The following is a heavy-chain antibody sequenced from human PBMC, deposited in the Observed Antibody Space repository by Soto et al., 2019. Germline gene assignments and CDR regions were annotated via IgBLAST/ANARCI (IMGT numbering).Heavy chain of an antibody. D-gene: IGHD1-26*01. V-gene: IGHV3-30*18. J-gene: IGHJ4*02. Sequence: QVQLVESGGGEVQPGRSLRLSCAASGFTFSSYGMHWVRQAPGKGLEWVAVISYDGSNKYYADSVKGRFTISRDNSKNTLYLQMNSLRAEDTAVYYCAKDQGASFDYWGQGTLVTVSS. CDR1: GFTFSSYG. CDR3: AKDQGASFDY. CDR2: ISYDGSNK.